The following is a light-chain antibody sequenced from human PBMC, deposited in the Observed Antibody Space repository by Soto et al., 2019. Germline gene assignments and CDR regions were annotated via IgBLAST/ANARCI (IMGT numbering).Light chain of an antibody. V-gene: IGKV1-5*03. CDR2: KAS. CDR3: QQYNSYPET. CDR1: QSISTW. J-gene: IGKJ1*01. Sequence: DIPMTQSPFTLSASVGDRVTITCRASQSISTWLAWYQQKPGRAPNLLISKASSLESGVPSRFSGSGSGTEFTLTISSLQPDDFATYYCQQYNSYPETFGQGTKVEIK.